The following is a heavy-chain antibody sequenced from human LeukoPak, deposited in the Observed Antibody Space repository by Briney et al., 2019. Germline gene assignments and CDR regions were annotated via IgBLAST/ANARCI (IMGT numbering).Heavy chain of an antibody. CDR2: INPNSGGT. Sequence: SVTVSCKASGYTFTGYYMHWVRQAPGQGLEWMGWINPNSGGTNYAQKFQGRVTMTRDTSISTAYMELSRLRSDDTAVYYCARDLLYYDFWSGYYPPGGVYGMDVWGQGTTVTVSS. CDR3: ARDLLYYDFWSGYYPPGGVYGMDV. D-gene: IGHD3-3*01. CDR1: GYTFTGYY. V-gene: IGHV1-2*02. J-gene: IGHJ6*02.